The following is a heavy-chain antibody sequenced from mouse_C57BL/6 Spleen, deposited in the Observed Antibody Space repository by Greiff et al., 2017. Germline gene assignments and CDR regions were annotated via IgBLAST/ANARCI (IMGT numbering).Heavy chain of an antibody. D-gene: IGHD3-2*02. CDR1: GYAFTTYL. V-gene: IGHV1-54*01. J-gene: IGHJ1*03. Sequence: VQLQQSGAELVRPGTSVKVSCKASGYAFTTYLIEWVKQRPGQGLEWIGVINPGSGGTNYNEKFKGKATLTADKSSSTAYMQLSSLTSEDSAVYFCARSGYHGGYFDVWGTGTTVTVSS. CDR2: INPGSGGT. CDR3: ARSGYHGGYFDV.